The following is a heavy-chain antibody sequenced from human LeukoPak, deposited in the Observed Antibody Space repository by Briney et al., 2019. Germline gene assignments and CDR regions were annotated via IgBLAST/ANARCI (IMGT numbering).Heavy chain of an antibody. CDR2: ISSSSSTI. J-gene: IGHJ4*02. D-gene: IGHD1-26*01. V-gene: IGHV3-48*01. CDR3: AKGNKVGAPWH. CDR1: GFTFSSYS. Sequence: PGGSLRLSCAASGFTFSSYSMNWVRQAPGKGLEWVSYISSSSSTIYYADSVKGRFTISRDNAKNSLYLQMNSLRAEDTAVYYCAKGNKVGAPWHWGQGTLVTVSS.